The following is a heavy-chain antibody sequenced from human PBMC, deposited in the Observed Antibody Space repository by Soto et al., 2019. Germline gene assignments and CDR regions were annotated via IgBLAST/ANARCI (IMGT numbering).Heavy chain of an antibody. CDR3: ASGIQLWLRRINNGYSG. CDR2: IIPMFGTA. D-gene: IGHD5-18*01. J-gene: IGHJ4*02. CDR1: EGTFGPYP. Sequence: QVQLVQSGAEVKNLESPLRAPCRPPEGTFGPYPLIWVQQPPGQGLEWMGGIIPMFGTANYAQRFQDRVTITADESTNTVYMELSSLRSEDTAVYFCASGIQLWLRRINNGYSGWGQGTLVTVSS. V-gene: IGHV1-69*12.